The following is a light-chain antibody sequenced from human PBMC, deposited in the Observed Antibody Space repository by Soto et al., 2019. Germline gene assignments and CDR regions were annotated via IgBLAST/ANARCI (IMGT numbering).Light chain of an antibody. CDR1: SSNIGSNY. Sequence: QPVLTQPPSASGTPGQRVTISCSGSSSNIGSNYVYWHQQLPGTAPKLLIYRTYQRPSGVPDRFSGSKSGTSASLAISGLRSEDEADYYCAAWDDTLSADVFGVGTKLTVL. J-gene: IGLJ1*01. CDR3: AAWDDTLSADV. CDR2: RTY. V-gene: IGLV1-47*01.